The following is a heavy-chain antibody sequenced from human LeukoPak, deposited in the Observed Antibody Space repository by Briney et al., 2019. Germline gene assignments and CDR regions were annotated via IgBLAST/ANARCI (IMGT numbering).Heavy chain of an antibody. V-gene: IGHV4-59*02. CDR2: MYYTGYT. Sequence: SSATLSLTCSVSGGSVSSYYWTWIQQHPGKGLEWIGYMYYTGYTNHNPSLKSRVTISVDTSRNQFSLKLNSVTAADTAVYYCATIVFDSSKSHWYFDLWGRGALVTVSS. CDR3: ATIVFDSSKSHWYFDL. D-gene: IGHD3-22*01. J-gene: IGHJ2*01. CDR1: GGSVSSYY.